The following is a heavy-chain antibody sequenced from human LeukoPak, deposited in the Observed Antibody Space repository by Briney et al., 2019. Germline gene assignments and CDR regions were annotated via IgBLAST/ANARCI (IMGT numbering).Heavy chain of an antibody. CDR3: ARRFLANCGGDCGMDV. D-gene: IGHD2-21*01. Sequence: GRSLRLSCAASGFTLSSYAMHWIRQAPGKGLEWVAVISYDGSNKYYADSVKGRFTISRDNSKNTLYLQMNSLRAEDTAVYYCARRFLANCGGDCGMDVWGQGTTVAVSS. J-gene: IGHJ6*02. CDR1: GFTLSSYA. V-gene: IGHV3-30-3*01. CDR2: ISYDGSNK.